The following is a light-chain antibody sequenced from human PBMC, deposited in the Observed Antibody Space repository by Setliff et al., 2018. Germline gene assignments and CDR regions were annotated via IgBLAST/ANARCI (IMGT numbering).Light chain of an antibody. V-gene: IGLV2-14*01. CDR1: SSDVGGYNY. CDR2: DVS. CDR3: SSYAGSSTLYV. J-gene: IGLJ1*01. Sequence: QSVLTQPASVSGSPGQSITISCTGTSSDVGGYNYVSWYQQHPGKAPKLMIYDVSKRPSGVSNRFSGSKSANTASLTISGLQAEDEADYYCSSYAGSSTLYVFGTGTKVTVL.